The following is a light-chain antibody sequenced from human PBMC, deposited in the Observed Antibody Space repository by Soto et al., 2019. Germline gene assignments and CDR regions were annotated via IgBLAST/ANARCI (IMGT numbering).Light chain of an antibody. CDR3: QQYGSSPPTLT. CDR1: LSVGSTF. Sequence: EIVLTQSPGTLSLSPGERATLSCRASLSVGSTFLAWYQQKPGQAPRLLIYDASSRATGIPDRFSGSGSGTDFSLIISRLEPEDFAVYYCQQYGSSPPTLTFGGGTKVEIK. V-gene: IGKV3-20*01. CDR2: DAS. J-gene: IGKJ4*01.